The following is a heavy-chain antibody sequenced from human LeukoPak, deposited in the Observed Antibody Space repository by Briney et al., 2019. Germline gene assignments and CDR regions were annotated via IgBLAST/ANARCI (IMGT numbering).Heavy chain of an antibody. CDR2: ISNGGSI. CDR3: ARDFSYGSGFDY. CDR1: GFASSSYA. D-gene: IGHD5-18*01. J-gene: IGHJ4*02. Sequence: GGSLRLSCVASGFASSSYALHWVRQAPGKGLQYVSGISNGGSIDYANSVKGRFTISRDNSKNTLYLQMSSLRPEDMAVYYCARDFSYGSGFDYWGQGTLVTVSS. V-gene: IGHV3-64*01.